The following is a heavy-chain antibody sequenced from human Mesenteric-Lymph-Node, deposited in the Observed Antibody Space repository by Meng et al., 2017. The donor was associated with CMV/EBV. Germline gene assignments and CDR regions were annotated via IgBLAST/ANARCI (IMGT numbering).Heavy chain of an antibody. CDR1: GGTFSSYA. V-gene: IGHV1-69*05. CDR2: IIPIFGTV. CDR3: ARECQGVVGQDNWFDP. J-gene: IGHJ5*02. Sequence: SVKVSCKASGGTFSSYAISWVRQAPGQGLEWMGGIIPIFGTVNYAQKFQGRVTITTDESTSTAYMELSSLRSEDTAVYYCARECQGVVGQDNWFDPWGQGTLVTVSS. D-gene: IGHD3/OR15-3a*01.